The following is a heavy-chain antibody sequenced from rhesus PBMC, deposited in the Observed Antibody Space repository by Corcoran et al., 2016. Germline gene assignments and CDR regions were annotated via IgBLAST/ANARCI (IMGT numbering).Heavy chain of an antibody. V-gene: IGHV4S7*01. D-gene: IGHD6-31*01. CDR1: GGSISGYYL. CDR2: IYGGSGST. Sequence: QVQLQESGPGVVKPSETLSLTCAVSGGSISGYYLWRWIRQPPGKGLEWMGYIYGGSGSTSYNPSLKSRVTISKDASKNQFSLKLSSVTSADTAVYYCAREGSGWYFDYWGQGVLVTVSS. J-gene: IGHJ4*01. CDR3: AREGSGWYFDY.